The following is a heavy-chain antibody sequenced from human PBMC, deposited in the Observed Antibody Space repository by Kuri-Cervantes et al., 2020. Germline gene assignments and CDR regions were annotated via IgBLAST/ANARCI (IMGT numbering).Heavy chain of an antibody. V-gene: IGHV3-21*04. CDR3: ARGQYGSGKFQFDY. J-gene: IGHJ4*02. D-gene: IGHD3-10*01. Sequence: GGSLRLSCAASGFTFSSYGMHWVRQAPGKGLEWVSSISSSSSYIYYADSVKGRFTISRDNAKNSLYLQMNSLRSDDTAVYYCARGQYGSGKFQFDYWGQGTLVTVSS. CDR1: GFTFSSYG. CDR2: ISSSSSYI.